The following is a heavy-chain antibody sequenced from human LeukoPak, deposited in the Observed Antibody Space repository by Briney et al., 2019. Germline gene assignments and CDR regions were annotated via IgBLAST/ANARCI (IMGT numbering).Heavy chain of an antibody. CDR3: ARDLYDDNRCFDF. Sequence: KPSETLSLTCTVSVYSISSGYYWGWIRQPPGKGLEWIGSIHHSGITYYNPSLKSRVTISVDTSKNQFSLRVDSVTAADTAVYYCARDLYDDNRCFDFWGQGILVTVSS. CDR2: IHHSGIT. V-gene: IGHV4-38-2*02. D-gene: IGHD1-14*01. J-gene: IGHJ4*02. CDR1: VYSISSGYY.